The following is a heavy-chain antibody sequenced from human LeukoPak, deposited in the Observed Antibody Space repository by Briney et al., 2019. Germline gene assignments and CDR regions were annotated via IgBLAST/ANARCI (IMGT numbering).Heavy chain of an antibody. CDR2: INHSGST. CDR3: ARTSGDLEAFDI. Sequence: PSETLPLTCAVYGGSFSGYYWSWIRQPPGKGLEWIGEINHSGSTNYNPSLKSRVTISVDTSKNQFSLKLSSVTAADTAVYYCARTSGDLEAFDIWGQGTMVTVSS. D-gene: IGHD7-27*01. V-gene: IGHV4-34*01. CDR1: GGSFSGYY. J-gene: IGHJ3*02.